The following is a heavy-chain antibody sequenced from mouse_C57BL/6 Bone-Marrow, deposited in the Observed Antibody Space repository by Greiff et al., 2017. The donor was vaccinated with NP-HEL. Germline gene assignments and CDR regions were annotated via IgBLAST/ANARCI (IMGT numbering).Heavy chain of an antibody. Sequence: QVQLQQPGAELVKPGASVKLSCKASGYTFTSYWMHWVKQRPGQGLEWIGMIHPNSGSTNYNEKFKSKAKLTVDKSSSTAYMQLSSLTSEDSAVYYCARCNYYGSRYWYFDVWGTGTTVTVSS. CDR3: ARCNYYGSRYWYFDV. V-gene: IGHV1-64*01. CDR2: IHPNSGST. CDR1: GYTFTSYW. J-gene: IGHJ1*03. D-gene: IGHD1-1*01.